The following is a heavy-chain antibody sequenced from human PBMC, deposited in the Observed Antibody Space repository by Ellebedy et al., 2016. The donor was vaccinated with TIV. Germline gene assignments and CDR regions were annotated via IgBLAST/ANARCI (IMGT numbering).Heavy chain of an antibody. D-gene: IGHD2-15*01. V-gene: IGHV1-2*02. CDR1: GYTFTAYH. CDR3: ARVGYCSGGSCP. J-gene: IGHJ5*02. Sequence: ASVKVSYKTSGYTFTAYHIHWVRQAPGQGLEWMGWINPNSGGTNYAQKFQGRVTMTRDTSISTAYMELSRLRSDDTAVYYCARVGYCSGGSCPWGQGTLVTVSS. CDR2: INPNSGGT.